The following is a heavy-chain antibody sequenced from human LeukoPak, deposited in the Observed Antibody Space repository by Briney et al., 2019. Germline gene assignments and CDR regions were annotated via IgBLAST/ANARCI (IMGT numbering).Heavy chain of an antibody. V-gene: IGHV4-31*03. Sequence: SETLSLTCTVSGGSISSGGYYWSWIRQHPGKGLEWIGYIYYSGSTYYNPSLKSRVTISVDTSKNRFSLKLSSVTAADTAVYYCARGRRDSSGYYYQEGAWGQGTLVTVSS. J-gene: IGHJ4*02. D-gene: IGHD3-22*01. CDR3: ARGRRDSSGYYYQEGA. CDR1: GGSISSGGYY. CDR2: IYYSGST.